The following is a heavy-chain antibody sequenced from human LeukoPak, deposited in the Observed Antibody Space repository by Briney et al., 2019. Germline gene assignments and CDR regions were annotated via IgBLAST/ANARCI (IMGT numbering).Heavy chain of an antibody. CDR2: ISSSSSYI. CDR1: GFTFSSYS. CDR3: AGAEGATIEANDY. Sequence: GGSLRLSCAASGFTFSSYSMNWVRQAPGKGLEWVSSISSSSSYIYYADSVKGRFTISRGNAKNSLYLQMNSLRAEDTAVYYCAGAEGATIEANDYWGQGTLVTVSS. V-gene: IGHV3-21*01. J-gene: IGHJ4*02. D-gene: IGHD1-26*01.